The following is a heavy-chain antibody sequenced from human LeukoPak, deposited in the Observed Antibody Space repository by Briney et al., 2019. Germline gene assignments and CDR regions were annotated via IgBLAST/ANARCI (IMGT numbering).Heavy chain of an antibody. J-gene: IGHJ4*02. CDR1: GFTFSSYS. V-gene: IGHV3-21*01. Sequence: GGSLRLSCAASGFTFSSYSMNWVRQAPGKGLEWASSISSSSSYIYYADSVKGRFTISRNNAKNSLYLQMNSLRAEDTAVYYCARGRHDSSGYYYILWGQGTLVTVSS. CDR2: ISSSSSYI. CDR3: ARGRHDSSGYYYIL. D-gene: IGHD3-22*01.